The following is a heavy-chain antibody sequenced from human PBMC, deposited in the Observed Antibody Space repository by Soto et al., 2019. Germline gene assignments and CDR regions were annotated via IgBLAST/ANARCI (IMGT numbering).Heavy chain of an antibody. CDR1: GFTFSSYW. D-gene: IGHD6-13*01. CDR3: AREGYSSSDDALDI. V-gene: IGHV3-74*01. CDR2: INSDGSST. Sequence: EVQLVESGGGLVQPGGSLRHSCAASGFTFSSYWMHWVRQAPGKGLVWVSRINSDGSSTSYADSVKGRFTISRDNAKNTLYLQMNSLRAEDTAVYYCAREGYSSSDDALDIWGQGTMVTVSS. J-gene: IGHJ3*02.